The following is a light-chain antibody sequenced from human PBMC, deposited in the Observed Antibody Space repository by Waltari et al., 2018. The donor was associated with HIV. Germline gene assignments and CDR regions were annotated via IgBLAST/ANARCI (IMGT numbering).Light chain of an antibody. CDR1: KLGDKY. Sequence: SYELTQPPSVSVSPGQTASIPCSGDKLGDKYACWYQQKPGQSPVLVIYKDGKRPSGIPERFSGFNSGNTATLTISGTQAMDEADYYWQAWDSDTPKVFGGGTKLTVL. CDR3: QAWDSDTPKV. CDR2: KDG. J-gene: IGLJ2*01. V-gene: IGLV3-1*01.